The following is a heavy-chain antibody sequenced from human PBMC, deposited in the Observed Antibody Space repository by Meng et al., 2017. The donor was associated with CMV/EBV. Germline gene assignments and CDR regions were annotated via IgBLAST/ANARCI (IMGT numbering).Heavy chain of an antibody. CDR3: ARSTIFGVVPRRFDY. Sequence: DGGSFSGNYWSWIRQPPGKGREWIGEINHSGSTNYNPYSKSRVTISVDTSKNQFSLKLSSVTAADTAVYYCARSTIFGVVPRRFDYWGQGTLVTVSS. CDR1: GGSFSGNY. V-gene: IGHV4-34*01. D-gene: IGHD3-3*01. CDR2: INHSGST. J-gene: IGHJ4*02.